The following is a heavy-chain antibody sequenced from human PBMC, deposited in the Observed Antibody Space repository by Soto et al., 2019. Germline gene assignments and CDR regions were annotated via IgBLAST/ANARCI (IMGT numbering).Heavy chain of an antibody. J-gene: IGHJ4*02. CDR1: GGSISSGGYS. D-gene: IGHD5-18*01. CDR3: ARAHGYSYGDFDY. CDR2: IYHSGST. V-gene: IGHV4-30-2*01. Sequence: PSETLSLTCAVSGGSISSGGYSWSWIRQPPGKGLEWIGYIYHSGSTYYNPSLKSRVTIPVDRSKNQFSLKLSSVTAADTAVYYCARAHGYSYGDFDYWGQGTLVTVSS.